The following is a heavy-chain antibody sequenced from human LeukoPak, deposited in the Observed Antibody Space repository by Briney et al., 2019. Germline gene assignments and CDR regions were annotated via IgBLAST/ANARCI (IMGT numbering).Heavy chain of an antibody. CDR3: ARGRAAAALFWFDP. J-gene: IGHJ5*02. V-gene: IGHV1-2*02. CDR2: INPNSGGT. Sequence: VASVKVSCKASGYTFTGYYIHWVRQAPGQGLEWMGWINPNSGGTNYAQKFQGRVTMTRDTSVSTAYMELTRLTSDDTAVYYCARGRAAAALFWFDPWGQGTLVTVSS. CDR1: GYTFTGYY. D-gene: IGHD6-13*01.